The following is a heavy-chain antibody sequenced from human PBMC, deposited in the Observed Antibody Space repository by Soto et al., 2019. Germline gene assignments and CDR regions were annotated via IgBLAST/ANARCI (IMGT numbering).Heavy chain of an antibody. CDR1: GFTFSTYW. CDR3: ARGDYYDSSGPFSDAFDI. Sequence: GGSLRLSCAASGFTFSTYWMSWVRQAPGKGLEWVADIKPDGSEKWYVDSVKGRFTISRDNAKNSLYVQMNSLRAEDTAVYYCARGDYYDSSGPFSDAFDIWGQGTMVTVSS. J-gene: IGHJ3*02. CDR2: IKPDGSEK. D-gene: IGHD3-22*01. V-gene: IGHV3-7*04.